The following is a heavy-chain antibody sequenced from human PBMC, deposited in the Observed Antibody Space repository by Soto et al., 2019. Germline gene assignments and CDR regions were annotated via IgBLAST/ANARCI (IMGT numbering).Heavy chain of an antibody. D-gene: IGHD4-17*01. V-gene: IGHV3-7*01. CDR2: IKQDGSEK. CDR1: GFTFSSYW. Sequence: HPGGSLRLSCAASGFTFSSYWMSWVRQAPGKGLEWVANIKQDGSEKYYVDSVKGRFTISRDNAKNSLYLQMNSLRAEDTAVYYCARDPYGEDHTHFFDYWAQGTLVTGSS. CDR3: ARDPYGEDHTHFFDY. J-gene: IGHJ4*02.